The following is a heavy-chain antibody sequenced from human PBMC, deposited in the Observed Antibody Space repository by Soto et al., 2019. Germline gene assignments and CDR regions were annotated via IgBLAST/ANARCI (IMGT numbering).Heavy chain of an antibody. V-gene: IGHV3-7*01. CDR3: ARDGTATVYDYIWGSYRYNWFDP. Sequence: GGSLRLSCAASGFTFSSYWMSWVRQAPGKGLERVANIKQDGSEKYYVDSVKGRFTISRDNAKNSLYLQMNSLRAEDTAVYYCARDGTATVYDYIWGSYRYNWFDPWGQGTLVTVSS. D-gene: IGHD3-16*02. CDR2: IKQDGSEK. CDR1: GFTFSSYW. J-gene: IGHJ5*02.